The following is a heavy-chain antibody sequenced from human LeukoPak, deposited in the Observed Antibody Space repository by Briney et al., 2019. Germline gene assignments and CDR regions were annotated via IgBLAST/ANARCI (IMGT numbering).Heavy chain of an antibody. D-gene: IGHD2-2*01. Sequence: GGSLRLSCAASGFTFSNYGMHWVRQAPGKGLEWVAVIWYDGSNKYYADSVKGRFTISRDNSKNTLYLQMNSLRAEDTAVYYCAREVGYCSSTSCPYYYYGMDVWGQGTTVTVSS. V-gene: IGHV3-33*01. CDR3: AREVGYCSSTSCPYYYYGMDV. J-gene: IGHJ6*02. CDR1: GFTFSNYG. CDR2: IWYDGSNK.